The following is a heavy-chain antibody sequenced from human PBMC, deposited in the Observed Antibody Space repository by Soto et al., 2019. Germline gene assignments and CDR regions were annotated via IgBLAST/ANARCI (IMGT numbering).Heavy chain of an antibody. Sequence: QVQLVQSETEVKKLGASVKVSCKASGYIFTNYDITWVRQAPGQGLEWMGWVSGYNGNTKYAQKFQDRVTMTTDTSTSTVYMELRSLRSDDTAVYYCARFGSAPYYYYGVDVWGQGTTVFVSS. CDR1: GYIFTNYD. J-gene: IGHJ6*02. CDR2: VSGYNGNT. CDR3: ARFGSAPYYYYGVDV. D-gene: IGHD3-10*01. V-gene: IGHV1-18*01.